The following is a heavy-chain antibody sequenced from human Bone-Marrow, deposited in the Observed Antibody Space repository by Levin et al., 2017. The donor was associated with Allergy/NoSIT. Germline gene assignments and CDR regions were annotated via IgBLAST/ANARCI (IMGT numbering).Heavy chain of an antibody. CDR3: ARGFGIGVPDSSQNWYFGL. CDR1: GFDFSIYT. Sequence: GESLKISCAASGFDFSIYTMNWVRQAPGKGLEWVSSISSTSNHIYYADSLKGRFTVSRDNANNSVFLQMNSLRAEDTAIYYCARGFGIGVPDSSQNWYFGLWGRGTLVTVSS. J-gene: IGHJ2*01. CDR2: ISSTSNHI. V-gene: IGHV3-21*06. D-gene: IGHD3-10*01.